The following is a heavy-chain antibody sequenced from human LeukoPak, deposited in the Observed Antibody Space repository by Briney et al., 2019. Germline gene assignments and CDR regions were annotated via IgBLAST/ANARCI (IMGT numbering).Heavy chain of an antibody. CDR2: IFHSGSV. CDR3: ARQTGSGLFILP. CDR1: GYSIISDYF. D-gene: IGHD3/OR15-3a*01. Sequence: SETLSLTCIVSGYSIISDYFWGWVRQPPGKGPEWIGSIFHSGSVYYNPSLKSQVSISIDTSKNRFSLKLTSVTAADTAVYYCARQTGSGLFILPGGQGTLVTVSS. V-gene: IGHV4-38-2*02. J-gene: IGHJ4*02.